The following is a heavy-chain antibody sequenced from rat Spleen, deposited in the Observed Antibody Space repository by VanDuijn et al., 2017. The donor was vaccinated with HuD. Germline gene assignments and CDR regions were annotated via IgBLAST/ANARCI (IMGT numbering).Heavy chain of an antibody. D-gene: IGHD1-5*01. J-gene: IGHJ2*01. CDR1: GFTFSDYN. CDR2: ISSGGCST. V-gene: IGHV5-7*01. CDR3: ATDLLGTTDYFDY. Sequence: EVQLVESGGGLMQPGRSLKLSCAASGFTFSDYNMPWVRQAPKKGLEWVASISSGGCSTYYRDSVKGRFTSSRDNAKSTLYLQMYSLRSEDTATYYCATDLLGTTDYFDYWGQGVMVTVSS.